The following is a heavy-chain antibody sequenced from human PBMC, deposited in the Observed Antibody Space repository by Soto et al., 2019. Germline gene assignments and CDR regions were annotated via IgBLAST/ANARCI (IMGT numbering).Heavy chain of an antibody. J-gene: IGHJ4*02. CDR3: ANSDSSGYPGY. V-gene: IGHV3-53*04. Sequence: EVQVVESGGGLVQPGGSLRLSCEVSGFTVSSNYMSWVRQAPGKGLEWVSVIYSGGSAYYADSVKGRFTISRHNSYKTRHLQMNSLRTEDTAVYYCANSDSSGYPGYWGQGTLVTVSS. CDR2: IYSGGSA. D-gene: IGHD3-22*01. CDR1: GFTVSSNY.